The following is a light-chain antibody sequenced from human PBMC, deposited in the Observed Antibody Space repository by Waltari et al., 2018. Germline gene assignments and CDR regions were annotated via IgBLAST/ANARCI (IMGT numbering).Light chain of an antibody. CDR3: QQYNNWPPST. Sequence: VLTQSPATLSLPPGDRAPLSCRASESVASNLAWYQQRPGQAPRLLIFHASTRATGIPAKFSGSGSGTEFTLTISSLQSEDFAVYYCQQYNNWPPSTFGQGTKVEIK. CDR1: ESVASN. V-gene: IGKV3-15*01. J-gene: IGKJ1*01. CDR2: HAS.